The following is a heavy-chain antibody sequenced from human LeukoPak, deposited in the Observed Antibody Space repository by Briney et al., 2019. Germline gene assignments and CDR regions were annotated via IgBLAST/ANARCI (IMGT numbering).Heavy chain of an antibody. CDR3: ARGTYLTVTTEYFLQY. V-gene: IGHV4-4*02. CDR2: IYHSGST. J-gene: IGHJ4*02. Sequence: SGTLSLTCAVSGSSISSRNWWNWVRQPPGKGLEWIGEIYHSGSTNYNPSLKSRVTMSVDKSKNQFSLKLSSVTAADTAVYYCARGTYLTVTTEYFLQYWGQGTLVTVSS. CDR1: GSSISSRNW. D-gene: IGHD4-17*01.